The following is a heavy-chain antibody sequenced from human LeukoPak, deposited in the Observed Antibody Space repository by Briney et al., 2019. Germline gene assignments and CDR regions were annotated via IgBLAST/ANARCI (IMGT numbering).Heavy chain of an antibody. J-gene: IGHJ4*02. D-gene: IGHD2-15*01. V-gene: IGHV3-15*01. CDR2: IKRKTDGGTP. CDR1: GFTFNNPW. CDR3: TTEGGWSFYFDY. Sequence: GASLRLSCAASGFTFNNPWMSWVRQAPGKGLEWVGRIKRKTDGGTPDYAAPVKGRFTIPRDDSKNTLYLQMNSLKTEDTAVYYCTTEGGWSFYFDYWGQGTLVT.